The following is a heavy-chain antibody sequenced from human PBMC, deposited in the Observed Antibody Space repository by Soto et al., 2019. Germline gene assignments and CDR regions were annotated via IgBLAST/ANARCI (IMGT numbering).Heavy chain of an antibody. Sequence: QVHLQESGPGLVKPSETLSLTCSVSGGSINNHYWSWIRQPPGKGLEWIGYVYYTGSTNYNPSLMSRVTMSADRCRPQFSLNLTSLTAADTAIYYCARANWYSEYWGQGTLVTVSS. CDR1: GGSINNHY. CDR3: ARANWYSEY. CDR2: VYYTGST. J-gene: IGHJ4*02. D-gene: IGHD7-27*01. V-gene: IGHV4-59*11.